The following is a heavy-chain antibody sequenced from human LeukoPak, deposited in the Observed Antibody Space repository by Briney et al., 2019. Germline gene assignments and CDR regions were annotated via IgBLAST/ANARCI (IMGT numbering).Heavy chain of an antibody. CDR1: GGTFSSYA. D-gene: IGHD3-22*01. CDR2: IIPNCGTA. V-gene: IGHV1-69*13. Sequence: SVKVSCKASGGTFSSYAISWVRQAPGQGLEWMGGIIPNCGTANYAQKFQGRVTITADESTSTAYMELSSLRSEDTAVYYCASPLHSTYDTPYYFDYWGQGSLVTVSS. J-gene: IGHJ4*02. CDR3: ASPLHSTYDTPYYFDY.